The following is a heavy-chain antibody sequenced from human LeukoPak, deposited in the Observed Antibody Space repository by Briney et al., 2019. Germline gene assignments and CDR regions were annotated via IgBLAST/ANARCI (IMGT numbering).Heavy chain of an antibody. J-gene: IGHJ4*02. CDR1: GFTFSNFA. CDR3: AISGLGFGEFRGLDY. V-gene: IGHV3-53*01. D-gene: IGHD3-10*01. Sequence: GGSLRLSCAASGFTFSNFAMNWVRQAPGKGLEWVSVIFSSGPTYYADSVKGRFTISRDTSKNALYLQMNSLRAEDTAVYYCAISGLGFGEFRGLDYWGQGTLVTVSS. CDR2: IFSSGPT.